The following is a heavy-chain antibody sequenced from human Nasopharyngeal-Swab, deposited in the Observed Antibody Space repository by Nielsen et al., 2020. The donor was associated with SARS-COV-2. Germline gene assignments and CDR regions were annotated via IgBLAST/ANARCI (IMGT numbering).Heavy chain of an antibody. CDR1: GFTFSSYS. V-gene: IGHV3-15*01. J-gene: IGHJ6*03. CDR3: TTDPGIVGASSGYYYYYMDV. Sequence: GESLKISCAASGFTFSSYSMNWVRQAPGKGLEWVGRIKSKTDGGTTDYAAPVKGRFTISRDDSKNTLYLQMNSLKTEDTAVYYCTTDPGIVGASSGYYYYYMDVWGKGTTVTVSS. D-gene: IGHD1-26*01. CDR2: IKSKTDGGTT.